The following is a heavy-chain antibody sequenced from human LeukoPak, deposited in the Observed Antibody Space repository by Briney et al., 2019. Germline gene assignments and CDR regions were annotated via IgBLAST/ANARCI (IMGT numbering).Heavy chain of an antibody. J-gene: IGHJ5*02. V-gene: IGHV1-2*02. Sequence: ASVKVSCKASGYTFTGYYMHWVRQAPGQGLEWMGWINPNSGGTNYAQKFQGRVTMTRDTSISTAYMELSRLRSDDTAVYYCARGEIAAGASPRGPYNWFDPWGQGTLVTVSS. CDR1: GYTFTGYY. D-gene: IGHD6-13*01. CDR3: ARGEIAAGASPRGPYNWFDP. CDR2: INPNSGGT.